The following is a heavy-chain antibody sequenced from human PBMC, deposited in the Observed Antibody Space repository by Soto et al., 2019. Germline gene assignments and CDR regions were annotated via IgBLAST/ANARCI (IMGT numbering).Heavy chain of an antibody. Sequence: ASVKVSCKASGYTFTSYAMHWVRQAPGQRLEWRGWINAGNGNTKYSQKFQGRVTITRDTSASTAYMELSSLRSEDTAVYYCARAVQLWAIDYWGQGTLVTVSS. CDR2: INAGNGNT. CDR3: ARAVQLWAIDY. CDR1: GYTFTSYA. D-gene: IGHD5-18*01. V-gene: IGHV1-3*01. J-gene: IGHJ4*02.